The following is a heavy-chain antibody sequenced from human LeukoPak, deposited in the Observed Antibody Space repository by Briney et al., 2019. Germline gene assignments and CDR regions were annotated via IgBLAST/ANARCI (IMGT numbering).Heavy chain of an antibody. CDR3: ARHGRWELLENY. J-gene: IGHJ4*02. V-gene: IGHV4-39*01. CDR2: IYYSGST. Sequence: SETLSLTCTVSGGPISSNSYYWGWVRQPPRKGLGWIGSIYYSGSTYYNPSRKSRDTISVDRSKNQFSLKLSSVTAADTAVYYCARHGRWELLENYWGQGTLVTVSS. CDR1: GGPISSNSYY. D-gene: IGHD1-26*01.